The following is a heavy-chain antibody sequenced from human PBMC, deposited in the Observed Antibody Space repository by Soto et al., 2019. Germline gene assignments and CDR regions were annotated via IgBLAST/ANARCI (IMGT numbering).Heavy chain of an antibody. D-gene: IGHD5-12*01. CDR1: GYTLTELS. CDR2: FDPEDGKT. J-gene: IGHJ6*02. CDR3: ATDHSGYEKSYYYYYGMDV. V-gene: IGHV1-24*01. Sequence: QVQLVQSGAEVKKPGASVKVSCKVSGYTLTELSMHWVRQAPGKGLEWMGGFDPEDGKTIYAQKFQGRVTMTEDTSTDTAYMELSSLRSEDTAVYYCATDHSGYEKSYYYYYGMDVWGQGTTVTVSS.